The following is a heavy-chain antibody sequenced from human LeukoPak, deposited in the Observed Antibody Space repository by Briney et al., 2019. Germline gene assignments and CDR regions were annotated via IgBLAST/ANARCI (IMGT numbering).Heavy chain of an antibody. J-gene: IGHJ4*02. CDR2: IYYSGST. CDR1: GDSISSSSYY. Sequence: SETLSLTCTVSGDSISSSSYYWDWIRQPPGKGLEWIGSIYYSGSTYYNPSLKSRVTISVDTSKNQFSLKLTSVTAADTAVYYCARHGRRMVRGNYYFDYWGQGTLVTVSS. CDR3: ARHGRRMVRGNYYFDY. V-gene: IGHV4-39*01. D-gene: IGHD3-10*01.